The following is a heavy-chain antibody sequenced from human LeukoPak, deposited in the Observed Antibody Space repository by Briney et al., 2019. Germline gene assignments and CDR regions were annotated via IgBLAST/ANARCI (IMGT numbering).Heavy chain of an antibody. V-gene: IGHV3-23*01. CDR2: ISGSGGST. CDR3: AKVGYCSSTSCPNDY. CDR1: GFTFSSFA. D-gene: IGHD2-2*01. Sequence: GGSLRLSCAASGFTFSSFAMSWVRQAPGKGLEWVSDISGSGGSTYYADSVKGRFTISRDNSKNTLYLQMNSLRAEDTAVYYCAKVGYCSSTSCPNDYWGQGTLVTVSS. J-gene: IGHJ4*02.